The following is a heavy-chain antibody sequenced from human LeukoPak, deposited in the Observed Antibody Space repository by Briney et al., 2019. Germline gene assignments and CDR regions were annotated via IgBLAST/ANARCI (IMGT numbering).Heavy chain of an antibody. Sequence: SKTLSLTCSVSGGSISSSSYYWGWIRQPPGKGLEWIGSIYYSGNTYNNPSLKSRVTVSVDTSKNQFSLKLSSVIEADTAVYYCARAYAGYASRFDYWGQGILVTVSS. CDR1: GGSISSSSYY. V-gene: IGHV4-39*07. J-gene: IGHJ4*02. CDR2: IYYSGNT. D-gene: IGHD1-1*01. CDR3: ARAYAGYASRFDY.